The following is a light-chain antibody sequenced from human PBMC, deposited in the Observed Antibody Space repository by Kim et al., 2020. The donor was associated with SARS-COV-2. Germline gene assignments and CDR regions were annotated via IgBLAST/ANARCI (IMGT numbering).Light chain of an antibody. CDR1: QGISRS. CDR3: QQHNAYPPT. J-gene: IGKJ4*01. V-gene: IGKV1-9*01. CDR2: DAS. Sequence: ASVGDRVTITCLASQGISRSLAWYQQKPGKAPELLIYDASTLRRGVPSGFSGSGSGTEFTLTITTLQPEDFATYYCQQHNAYPPTFGGGTKVDIK.